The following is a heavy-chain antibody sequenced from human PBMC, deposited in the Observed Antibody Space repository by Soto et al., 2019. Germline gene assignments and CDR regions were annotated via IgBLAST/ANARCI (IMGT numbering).Heavy chain of an antibody. D-gene: IGHD4-17*01. CDR1: GFTFGDYA. CDR3: TSLHDYGGYFDY. CDR2: TRSKAYGGTT. V-gene: IGHV3-49*04. J-gene: IGHJ4*02. Sequence: PGGSLRLSCTASGFTFGDYAMSWVRQAPGKGPEWVGFTRSKAYGGTTEYAASVKGRFTISRDDSKSIAYLQMNSLKTEDTAVYYCTSLHDYGGYFDYWGQGTLVTVSS.